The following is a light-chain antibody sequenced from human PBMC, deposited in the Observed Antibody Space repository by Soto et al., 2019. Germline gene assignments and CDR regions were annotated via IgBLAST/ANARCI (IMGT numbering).Light chain of an antibody. Sequence: DIQMAQSPSSLSASAGDRISITCRASQSISSHVNWYQQKVGKAPRLLIYASYTLHSGIPLRFSHSGSGTDFTLTINYLQPDDSATYYCQQSYSAPWTFGQGTKVEIK. CDR2: ASY. J-gene: IGKJ1*01. CDR3: QQSYSAPWT. CDR1: QSISSH. V-gene: IGKV1-39*01.